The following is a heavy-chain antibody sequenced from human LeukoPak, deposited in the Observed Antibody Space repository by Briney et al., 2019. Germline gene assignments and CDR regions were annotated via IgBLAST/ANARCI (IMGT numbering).Heavy chain of an antibody. D-gene: IGHD6-19*01. CDR3: ARDHSRRWAVAGYDY. CDR2: ISAYNGNA. Sequence: ASVKVSCKASGYTFTSYGISWVRQAPGQGLEWMGWISAYNGNANYAQKLQGRVTMTTDTSTSTAYMELRSLRSDDTAVYYCARDHSRRWAVAGYDYWGQGTLVTVSS. J-gene: IGHJ4*02. V-gene: IGHV1-18*01. CDR1: GYTFTSYG.